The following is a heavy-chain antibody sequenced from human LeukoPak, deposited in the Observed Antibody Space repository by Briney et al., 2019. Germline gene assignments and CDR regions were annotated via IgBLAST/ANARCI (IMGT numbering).Heavy chain of an antibody. J-gene: IGHJ4*02. CDR1: GFTFDDYA. CDR3: AKGRYSYGFDY. V-gene: IGHV3-9*01. CDR2: ISWNSGSI. Sequence: PGRSLRLSCAASGFTFDDYAMHWVRHAPGKGLEWVSGISWNSGSIGYADSVKGRFIISRDNAKNSLYLQMNSLRAEDTALYYCAKGRYSYGFDYWGQGTLVTVSS. D-gene: IGHD5-18*01.